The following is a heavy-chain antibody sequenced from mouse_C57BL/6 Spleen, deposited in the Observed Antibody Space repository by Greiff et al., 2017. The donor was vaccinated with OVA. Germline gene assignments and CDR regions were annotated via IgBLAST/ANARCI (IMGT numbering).Heavy chain of an antibody. Sequence: EVKLMESGGGLVKPGGSLKLSCAASGFTFSDYGMHWVRQAPEKGLEWVAYISSGCSTIYYADTVKGRFTISRDNAKNTLFLQMTSLRSEDTAMYYCANALLRGAMDYWGQGTSVTVSS. CDR3: ANALLRGAMDY. V-gene: IGHV5-17*01. D-gene: IGHD1-1*01. CDR1: GFTFSDYG. J-gene: IGHJ4*01. CDR2: ISSGCSTI.